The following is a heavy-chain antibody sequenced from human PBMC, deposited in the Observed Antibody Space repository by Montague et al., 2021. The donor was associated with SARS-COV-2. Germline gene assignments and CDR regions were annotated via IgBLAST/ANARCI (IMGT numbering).Heavy chain of an antibody. D-gene: IGHD3-22*01. V-gene: IGHV4-34*01. CDR1: GGSFHIFS. Sequence: SETLSLTCAVSGGSFHIFSWGWTRQSPGKGLEWIGEIDHTGDTKYNPSLKSRVTISVDKSKNQFSLNVTSMTAADTAMYYCARGTHVVGITPGFRWWGQGTQVAVSS. J-gene: IGHJ4*02. CDR2: IDHTGDT. CDR3: ARGTHVVGITPGFRW.